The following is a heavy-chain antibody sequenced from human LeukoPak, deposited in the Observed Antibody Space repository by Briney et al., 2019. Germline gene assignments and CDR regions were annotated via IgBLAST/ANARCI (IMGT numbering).Heavy chain of an antibody. Sequence: PSETLSLTCAVYGGSFSGYYWSWLREPPGKGLEWVGEMKHSGRTSYNPSRKGGVNISVEKSKRQFSLKLSSVTATDTAVYYCVRGTHTYYDKAPVDYWGQGTLVTVSS. CDR3: VRGTHTYYDKAPVDY. CDR2: MKHSGRT. V-gene: IGHV4-34*01. J-gene: IGHJ4*02. CDR1: GGSFSGYY. D-gene: IGHD3-22*01.